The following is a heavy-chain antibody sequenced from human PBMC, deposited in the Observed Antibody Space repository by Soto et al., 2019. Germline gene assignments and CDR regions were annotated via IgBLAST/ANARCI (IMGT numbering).Heavy chain of an antibody. Sequence: SETLSLTCTVSGGSISSYYWSWIRQPPGKGLEWIGYIYYSGSTNYNPSLKSRVTISVDTSKNQFSLKLSSVTAADTAVYYCARGVGRSSWYYYYGMDVWGQGTTVTVSS. CDR3: ARGVGRSSWYYYYGMDV. CDR1: GGSISSYY. CDR2: IYYSGST. V-gene: IGHV4-59*08. D-gene: IGHD6-13*01. J-gene: IGHJ6*02.